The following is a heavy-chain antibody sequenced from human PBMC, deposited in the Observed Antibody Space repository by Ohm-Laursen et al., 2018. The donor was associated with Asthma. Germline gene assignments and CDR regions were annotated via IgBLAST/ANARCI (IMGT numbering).Heavy chain of an antibody. D-gene: IGHD5-12*01. J-gene: IGHJ5*02. V-gene: IGHV3-30*18. Sequence: SLRLSCTASGFTFSSYGMHWVRQAPGKGLEWVAVISYDGSNKYYADSVKGRFTISRDNSKNTLYLQMNSLRAEDTAVYYCAKDLFISSGYAWGQGTLVTVSS. CDR3: AKDLFISSGYA. CDR2: ISYDGSNK. CDR1: GFTFSSYG.